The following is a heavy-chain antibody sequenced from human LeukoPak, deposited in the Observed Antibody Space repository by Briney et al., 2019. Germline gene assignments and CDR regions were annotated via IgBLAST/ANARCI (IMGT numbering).Heavy chain of an antibody. V-gene: IGHV4-59*11. Sequence: SETLSLTCTVSGGSISGQYWSWIRQPPGKGLEWIGEIYYSGGTKYNPSLERRVTISLDTSKNQFSLRLTSMTTADTAVYYCARVSSITMVRGVHFDYWGQGTLVTVSS. J-gene: IGHJ4*02. CDR3: ARVSSITMVRGVHFDY. D-gene: IGHD3-10*01. CDR1: GGSISGQY. CDR2: IYYSGGT.